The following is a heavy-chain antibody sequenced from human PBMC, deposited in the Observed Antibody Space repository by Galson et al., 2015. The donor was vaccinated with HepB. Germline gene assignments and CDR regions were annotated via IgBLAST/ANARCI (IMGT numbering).Heavy chain of an antibody. CDR1: GFSFSNGW. V-gene: IGHV3-15*01. CDR2: IKTKTDGGTT. D-gene: IGHD1-26*01. Sequence: SLRLSCAASGFSFSNGWMSWVRQAPGRGLEWVGRIKTKTDGGTTDYAVPVKGRFIISRDDSKNTLYLQMNSLKAEDTAVYFCTTGGGLLLHWGQGTLVTVSS. J-gene: IGHJ4*02. CDR3: TTGGGLLLH.